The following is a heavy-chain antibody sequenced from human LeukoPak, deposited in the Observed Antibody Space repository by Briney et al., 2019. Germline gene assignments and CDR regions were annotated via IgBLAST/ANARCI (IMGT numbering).Heavy chain of an antibody. V-gene: IGHV1-46*01. CDR1: GYTFTSYY. D-gene: IGHD4-17*01. CDR2: INPSGGST. CDR3: AQIYGDYVGAFDI. Sequence: ASVKVSCKASGYTFTSYYMHWVRQAPGQGLEWMGIINPSGGSTSYAQKFQGRVTMTRDMSTGTVYMELSSLRSEDTAVYYCAQIYGDYVGAFDIWGQGTMVTVSS. J-gene: IGHJ3*02.